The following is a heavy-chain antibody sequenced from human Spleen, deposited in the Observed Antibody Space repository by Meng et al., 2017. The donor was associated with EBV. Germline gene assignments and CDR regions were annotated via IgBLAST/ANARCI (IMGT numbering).Heavy chain of an antibody. V-gene: IGHV4-39*01. CDR1: AGSMRTNIYY. J-gene: IGHJ4*02. CDR3: VRLVGDFYADY. D-gene: IGHD3-10*01. CDR2: IYYSGST. Sequence: QVPLRASGQGLVKPSETLSLTCTVSAGSMRTNIYYWGWIRQPPGKGPEYIGSIYYSGSTFYNPSLKSRVTMSVDTSKNQFSLRLSSVTAADTAVYYCVRLVGDFYADYWGQGNLVTVSS.